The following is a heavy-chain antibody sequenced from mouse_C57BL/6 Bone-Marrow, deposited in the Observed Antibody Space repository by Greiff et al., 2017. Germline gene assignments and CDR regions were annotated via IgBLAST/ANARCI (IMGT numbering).Heavy chain of an antibody. CDR2: INPNNGGT. CDR3: ARDYYGSSYDYFDY. CDR1: GYTFTDYN. Sequence: EVQLQQSGPELVKPGASVKMSCKASGYTFTDYNMHWVKQSHGKSLEWIGYINPNNGGTSYNQKFKGKATLTVNKSSSTAYMELRSLTSEDSAVYYCARDYYGSSYDYFDYWGQGTTLTVSS. V-gene: IGHV1-22*01. D-gene: IGHD1-1*01. J-gene: IGHJ2*01.